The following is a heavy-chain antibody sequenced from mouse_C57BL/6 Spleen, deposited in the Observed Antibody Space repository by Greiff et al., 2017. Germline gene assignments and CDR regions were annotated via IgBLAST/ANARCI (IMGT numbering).Heavy chain of an antibody. CDR2: INPNNGGT. V-gene: IGHV1-26*01. D-gene: IGHD2-2*01. J-gene: IGHJ1*03. CDR3: EKVSYVHDECCDV. Sequence: VQLQQSGPELVKPGASVKISCKASGYTFTDYYMNWVKQSHGKSLEWIGDINPNNGGTSYNQKFKGKATLTVDKSSSTAYMELRSLTSEDSAVFFYEKVSYVHDECCDVWGTGTTVTVSS. CDR1: GYTFTDYY.